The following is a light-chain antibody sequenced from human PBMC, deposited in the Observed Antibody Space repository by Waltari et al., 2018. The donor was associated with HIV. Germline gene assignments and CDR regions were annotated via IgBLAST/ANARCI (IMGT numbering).Light chain of an antibody. CDR3: QQRGTWPPVT. V-gene: IGKV3-11*01. CDR2: ETS. CDR1: QSVSRH. Sequence: ELVLTQSPATLSVSPGERAILSCRASQSVSRHVAWYQQKSGQAPRLLLDETSTRAAGTPGRFTGSGSGTDFALTITGVEPADVAVDYCQQRGTWPPVTFGGGTKVEI. J-gene: IGKJ4*01.